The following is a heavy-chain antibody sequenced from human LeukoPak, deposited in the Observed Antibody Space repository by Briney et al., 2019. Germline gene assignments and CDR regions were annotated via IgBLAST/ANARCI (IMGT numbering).Heavy chain of an antibody. CDR3: ARDRSYCSGGSCYSYYYGMDV. CDR1: GFTFSSYS. Sequence: GGSLRLSCAASGFTFSSYSMNWVRQAPGKGLEWVSSISSSSYIYYADSVKGRFTISRDNAKNSLYLQMNSLRAEDTAVYYCARDRSYCSGGSCYSYYYGMDVWGQGTTVTVSS. D-gene: IGHD2-15*01. CDR2: ISSSSYI. J-gene: IGHJ6*02. V-gene: IGHV3-21*01.